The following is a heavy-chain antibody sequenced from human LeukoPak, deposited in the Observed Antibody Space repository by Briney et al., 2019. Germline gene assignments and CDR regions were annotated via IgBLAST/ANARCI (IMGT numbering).Heavy chain of an antibody. J-gene: IGHJ4*02. Sequence: SETLSLTCTVSGGSISSYYWSWIRQPPGKGLEWIGYIYYSGSTNYNPSLKSRVTISVDTSKNQFSLKLSSVTAADTAVYYCARASGGTTRVDYWGQRTLVTVSS. CDR1: GGSISSYY. CDR2: IYYSGST. D-gene: IGHD3-10*01. CDR3: ARASGGTTRVDY. V-gene: IGHV4-59*01.